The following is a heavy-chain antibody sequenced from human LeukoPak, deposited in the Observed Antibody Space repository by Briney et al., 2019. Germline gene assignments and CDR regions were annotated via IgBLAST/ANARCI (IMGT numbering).Heavy chain of an antibody. V-gene: IGHV1-46*01. J-gene: IGHJ4*02. D-gene: IGHD6-19*01. CDR2: INPSGGRT. Sequence: ASVKVSCKASGYTFATYYMHWVRQAPGQGLEWMGIINPSGGRTIYAQKFQGRVTLTRDMSTSIVYMELSSLRSEDTAVYYCARDGGAGVYYFDYWGQGTLVTVSS. CDR3: ARDGGAGVYYFDY. CDR1: GYTFATYY.